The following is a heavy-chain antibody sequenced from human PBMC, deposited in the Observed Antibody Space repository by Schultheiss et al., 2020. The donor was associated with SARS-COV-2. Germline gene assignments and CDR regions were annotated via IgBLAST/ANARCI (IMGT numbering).Heavy chain of an antibody. D-gene: IGHD6-13*01. J-gene: IGHJ5*02. CDR2: IWYDGSNK. CDR3: ARDGGLAAAGTGDWFDP. V-gene: IGHV3-30*07. Sequence: GGSLRLSCAASGFTFNSYAMHWVRQAPGKGLEWVAVIWYDGSNKYYADSVKGRFTISRDNSKNTLYLQMNSLRAEDTAVYYCARDGGLAAAGTGDWFDPWGQGTLVTVSS. CDR1: GFTFNSYA.